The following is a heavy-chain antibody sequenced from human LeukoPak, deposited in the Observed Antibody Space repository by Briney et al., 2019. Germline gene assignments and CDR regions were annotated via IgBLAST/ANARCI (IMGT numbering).Heavy chain of an antibody. CDR3: ARDAQRGFDYSNSLEY. D-gene: IGHD4-11*01. CDR2: ISGSGGST. CDR1: GFTFSSYA. Sequence: PGGSLRLSCAASGFTFSSYAMSWVRQAPGKGLEWVSAISGSGGSTYYADSVKGRFTISRDNSQNTLFLQMNSLRAEDTAMYYCARDAQRGFDYSNSLEYWGHGTLVTVSS. V-gene: IGHV3-23*01. J-gene: IGHJ4*01.